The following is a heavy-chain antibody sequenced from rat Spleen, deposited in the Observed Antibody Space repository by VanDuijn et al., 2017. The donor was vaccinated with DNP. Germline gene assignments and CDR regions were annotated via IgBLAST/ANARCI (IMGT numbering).Heavy chain of an antibody. J-gene: IGHJ3*01. V-gene: IGHV5-29*01. Sequence: EVQLVESGGDLVQPGRSLKLSCVVSGFTVNNFWMAWIRQVPGKGLEWVATIIYDGSTTYYRDSVKGRFTISRDNAKNTLFLQMDSLRSEDTATYYCATSGYGYDGYPFAYWGQGTLVTVSS. CDR1: GFTVNNFW. CDR2: IIYDGSTT. CDR3: ATSGYGYDGYPFAY. D-gene: IGHD1-12*03.